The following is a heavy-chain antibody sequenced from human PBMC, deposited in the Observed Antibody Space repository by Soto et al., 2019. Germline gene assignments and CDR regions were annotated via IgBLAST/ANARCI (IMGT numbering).Heavy chain of an antibody. CDR1: GGTFSSYA. CDR3: ARPAGYSSGWLY. J-gene: IGHJ4*02. CDR2: IIPIFGTP. D-gene: IGHD6-19*01. Sequence: QVQLVQSGAEVKKPGSSVKVSCKASGGTFSSYAISWVRQAPGQGLEWMGGIIPIFGTPNYAQKFQGRVXIXAXXSTSTAYMELSSLRSEDTAVYYCARPAGYSSGWLYWGQGTLVTVSS. V-gene: IGHV1-69*12.